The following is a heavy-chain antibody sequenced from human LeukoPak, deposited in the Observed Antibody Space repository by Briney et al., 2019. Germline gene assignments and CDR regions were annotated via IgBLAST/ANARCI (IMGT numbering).Heavy chain of an antibody. CDR1: GGSISSSSYY. V-gene: IGHV4-39*01. Sequence: SETLSLTCTVSGGSISSSSYYWGWIRQPPGKGLEWIGSIYYSGSTYYNPSLKSRVTISVDTSKNQFSLKLSSVTAADTAVYYCASVRQTYCSGGSCCYGYFDYWGQGTLVTVSS. D-gene: IGHD2-15*01. J-gene: IGHJ4*02. CDR3: ASVRQTYCSGGSCCYGYFDY. CDR2: IYYSGST.